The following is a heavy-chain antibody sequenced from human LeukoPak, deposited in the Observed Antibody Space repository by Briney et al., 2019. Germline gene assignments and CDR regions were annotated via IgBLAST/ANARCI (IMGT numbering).Heavy chain of an antibody. CDR1: GVSISGDSYY. Sequence: PSETLSLTCTVSGVSISGDSYYWGWIRPPPGKGLEWIGSIYYSGSTYYNPSLKSRVTIPVDTSRNQISLKLRSVTAADTAMYYCARLWSGYRPPDYWGRGTLVTVSS. V-gene: IGHV4-39*01. CDR2: IYYSGST. J-gene: IGHJ4*02. CDR3: ARLWSGYRPPDY. D-gene: IGHD3-3*01.